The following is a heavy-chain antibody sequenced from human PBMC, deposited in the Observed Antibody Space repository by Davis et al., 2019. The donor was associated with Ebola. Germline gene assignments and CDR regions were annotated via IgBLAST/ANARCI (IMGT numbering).Heavy chain of an antibody. CDR1: GFTFSSYS. D-gene: IGHD6-13*01. J-gene: IGHJ4*02. Sequence: MPGGSLRLSCAASGFTFSSYSMNWVRQPPGKGLEWIGEVDHSGSTNYNPSLKSRVTISVDTSKNQFSLRLSSVTAADTAVYYCARGQPGGQQPKYWGQGTLVTVSS. CDR2: VDHSGST. CDR3: ARGQPGGQQPKY. V-gene: IGHV4-34*01.